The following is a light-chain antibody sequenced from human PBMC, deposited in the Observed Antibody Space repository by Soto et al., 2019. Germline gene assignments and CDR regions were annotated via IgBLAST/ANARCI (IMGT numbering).Light chain of an antibody. J-gene: IGLJ1*01. CDR1: SSDVGAYNF. CDR2: DVA. CDR3: MSFTISNSYV. Sequence: QSALTQPASVSGSPGQSITISCTGTSSDVGAYNFVSWYQPYPDNGPNVVIYDVANRPSGVAYRFSASKSGNTASLTISGLQAEDEADYYWMSFTISNSYVFGTGTKVTVL. V-gene: IGLV2-14*03.